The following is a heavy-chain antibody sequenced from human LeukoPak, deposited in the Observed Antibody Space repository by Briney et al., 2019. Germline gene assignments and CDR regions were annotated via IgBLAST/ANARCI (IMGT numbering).Heavy chain of an antibody. D-gene: IGHD4-23*01. CDR2: ISSSSSYI. J-gene: IGHJ4*02. Sequence: PGGSLRLSCAASGFTFSSYSMNWVRQAPGKGLEWVSSISSSSSYIYYADSVKGRFTISRDNAKNSLYLQMNSLRAEDTAVYYCAREGTTVVTGEFDYWGQGTLVTVSS. CDR1: GFTFSSYS. CDR3: AREGTTVVTGEFDY. V-gene: IGHV3-21*01.